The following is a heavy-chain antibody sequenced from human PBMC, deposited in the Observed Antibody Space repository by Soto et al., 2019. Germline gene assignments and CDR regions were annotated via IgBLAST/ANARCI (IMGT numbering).Heavy chain of an antibody. V-gene: IGHV1-2*02. CDR3: TRQVAPLTFLF. CDR1: GYMFTGHY. D-gene: IGHD5-12*01. J-gene: IGHJ4*02. CDR2: INPDSGGT. Sequence: ASVKVSCKASGYMFTGHYMHWVRQAPGQGLEWMGWINPDSGGTNYQQKFQGRVTMTRDTSISTAYLELSSLRSDDTAVYYCTRQVAPLTFLFWGPGPLVSVS.